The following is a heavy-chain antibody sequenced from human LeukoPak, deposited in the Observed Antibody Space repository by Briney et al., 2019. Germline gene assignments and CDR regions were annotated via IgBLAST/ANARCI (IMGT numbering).Heavy chain of an antibody. V-gene: IGHV3-30*18. CDR3: AKGPRWSKDSFDY. CDR1: GFTFSSYG. J-gene: IGHJ4*02. Sequence: GRSLRLSCAASGFTFSSYGMHWVRQAPGKGLEWVAVISGDGSNKYYADSVKGRFTISRDNSKNTLYLQMTSLRAEDTAVYYCAKGPRWSKDSFDYWGQGTLVTVSS. D-gene: IGHD3-3*01. CDR2: ISGDGSNK.